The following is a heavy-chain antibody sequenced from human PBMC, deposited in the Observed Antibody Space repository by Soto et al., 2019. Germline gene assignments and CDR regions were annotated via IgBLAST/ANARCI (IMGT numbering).Heavy chain of an antibody. J-gene: IGHJ5*01. CDR3: ARGRYCLTGRCFPNWFDS. V-gene: IGHV4-30-4*01. CDR1: GDSISNLDDF. CDR2: IYKSATT. D-gene: IGHD7-27*01. Sequence: SETLSLTCSVSGDSISNLDDFWAWIRQPPGQALEYIGYIYKSATTYYNPSFESRVAMSVDTSKSKFSLNVTSVTAADTAVYFCARGRYCLTGRCFPNWFDSWGQGALVTVSS.